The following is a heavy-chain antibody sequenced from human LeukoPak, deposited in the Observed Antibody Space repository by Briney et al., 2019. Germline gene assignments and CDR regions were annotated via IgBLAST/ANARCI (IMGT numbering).Heavy chain of an antibody. CDR2: ISYDGSNK. CDR3: ARRHSSGWLDY. J-gene: IGHJ4*02. CDR1: GFTVRSYA. V-gene: IGHV3-30-3*01. D-gene: IGHD6-19*01. Sequence: PGGSLRLSCAASGFTVRSYAMHWVRQDPGKGLEWLSVISYDGSNKYYADSVKGRFTIPRDNSKNTLYLQMNSLRAEDTAVYYCARRHSSGWLDYWGQGTLVTVSS.